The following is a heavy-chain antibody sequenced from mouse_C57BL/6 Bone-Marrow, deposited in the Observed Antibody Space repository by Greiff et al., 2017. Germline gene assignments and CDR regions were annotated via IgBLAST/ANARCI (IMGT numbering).Heavy chain of an antibody. Sequence: DVKLVESGGGLVKPGGSLKLSCAASGFTFSSYTMSWVRQTPEKRLQWVAAISGGGGNTYYPDSVKGRFTISRDNDKNILYLQMSRLRSEDTALYYFSRQVTTVLATKYFDVWGTGTTVTVSS. CDR2: ISGGGGNT. D-gene: IGHD1-1*01. J-gene: IGHJ1*03. CDR1: GFTFSSYT. V-gene: IGHV5-9*01. CDR3: SRQVTTVLATKYFDV.